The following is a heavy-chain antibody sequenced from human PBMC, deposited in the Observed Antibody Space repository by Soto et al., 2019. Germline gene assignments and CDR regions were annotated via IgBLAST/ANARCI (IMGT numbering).Heavy chain of an antibody. CDR1: GGSISSYY. V-gene: IGHV4-59*01. CDR3: ARGGGPYCSGGSCYSGPYYFDY. Sequence: SETLSLTCTVSGGSISSYYWSWIRQPPGKGLEWIGYIYYSGSTNYNPSLKSRVTISVDTSKNQFSLKLSSVTAADTAVYYRARGGGPYCSGGSCYSGPYYFDYWGQGTLVTVSS. D-gene: IGHD2-15*01. CDR2: IYYSGST. J-gene: IGHJ4*02.